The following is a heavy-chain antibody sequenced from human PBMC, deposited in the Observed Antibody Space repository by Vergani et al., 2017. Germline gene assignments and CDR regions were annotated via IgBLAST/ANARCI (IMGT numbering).Heavy chain of an antibody. CDR3: SSQSRDVFCTNGVCPLGY. V-gene: IGHV3-48*01. CDR1: GSTFSSYA. D-gene: IGHD2-8*01. J-gene: IGHJ4*02. CDR2: ISRISSTI. Sequence: EVQLVESGGGLVQPGGSLRLSCAASGSTFSSYAMNWVRQAPGKGLEWVSYISRISSTIYYADSVKGRFTISRDNAKNSLHLQMNNLRAEDTAVYYCSSQSRDVFCTNGVCPLGYWGQGALVTVSS.